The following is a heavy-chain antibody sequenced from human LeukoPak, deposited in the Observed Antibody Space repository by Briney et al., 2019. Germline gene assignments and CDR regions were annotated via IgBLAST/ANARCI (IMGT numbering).Heavy chain of an antibody. CDR3: TTQLLWFGELSY. CDR2: IKSKTDGRTT. Sequence: GGSLRRSCAASGFTLGNAWMSWLRQAPGKGLVWLRRIKSKTDGRTTDYAAPVKGRFTISRDDSKNTLYLQMNSLKSEDTAVYYCTTQLLWFGELSYWGQGTLVTVSS. V-gene: IGHV3-15*01. CDR1: GFTLGNAW. J-gene: IGHJ4*02. D-gene: IGHD3-10*01.